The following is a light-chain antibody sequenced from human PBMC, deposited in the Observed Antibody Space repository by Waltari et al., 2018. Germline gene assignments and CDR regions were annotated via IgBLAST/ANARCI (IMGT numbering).Light chain of an antibody. CDR2: EVS. J-gene: IGLJ1*01. Sequence: QSALTQPASVSGSPGQSSTIPCPGTNSDLGSFNLFPWYQQHPGKAPKFMIYEVSKRPSGVSNRFSGSKSGNTASLTISEIQAEDEADYYCCSYAGGGTFVFGTGTKVTVL. V-gene: IGLV2-23*02. CDR3: CSYAGGGTFV. CDR1: NSDLGSFNL.